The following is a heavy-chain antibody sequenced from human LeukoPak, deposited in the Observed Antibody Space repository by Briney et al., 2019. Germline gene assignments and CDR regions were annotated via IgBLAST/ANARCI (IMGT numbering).Heavy chain of an antibody. D-gene: IGHD2-15*01. Sequence: SETLSLTCTVSGGSISSDNYSWSWIRQPAGKGLEWIGRIYTSGSTNYNPSLKSRVTISVDTSKNQFSLKLSSVTAADTAVYYCARTTEGYCRGRSCYSYYYYMDVWGKGTTVTVSS. CDR3: ARTTEGYCRGRSCYSYYYYMDV. CDR2: IYTSGST. V-gene: IGHV4-61*02. J-gene: IGHJ6*03. CDR1: GGSISSDNYS.